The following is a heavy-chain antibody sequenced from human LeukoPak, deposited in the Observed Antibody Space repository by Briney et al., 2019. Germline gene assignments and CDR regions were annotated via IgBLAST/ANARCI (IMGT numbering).Heavy chain of an antibody. CDR1: GFSFSTYW. CDR2: INGDGSST. J-gene: IGHJ4*02. CDR3: AKDGPGSGSYFPTPDY. Sequence: GGSLRLSCAASGFSFSTYWMHWVRQASGKGLVWVSRINGDGSSTSYADSVKGRFTISRDNAKNTLYLQMNSLRAEDTAVYYCAKDGPGSGSYFPTPDYWGQGTLVTVSS. D-gene: IGHD1-26*01. V-gene: IGHV3-74*01.